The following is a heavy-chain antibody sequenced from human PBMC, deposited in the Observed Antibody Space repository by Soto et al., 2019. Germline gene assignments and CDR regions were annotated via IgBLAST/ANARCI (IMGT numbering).Heavy chain of an antibody. Sequence: NPSETLSLTCAVYGGSFSGYYWSWIRQPPGKGLEWIGESNHNGITNYNPSLKSRVTVSVDTSKSQFSLKLSSVTAADRAVYYCARGLAARNYYYYGMDVWGQGTTVTVSS. CDR3: ARGLAARNYYYYGMDV. D-gene: IGHD6-6*01. V-gene: IGHV4-34*01. CDR1: GGSFSGYY. CDR2: SNHNGIT. J-gene: IGHJ6*02.